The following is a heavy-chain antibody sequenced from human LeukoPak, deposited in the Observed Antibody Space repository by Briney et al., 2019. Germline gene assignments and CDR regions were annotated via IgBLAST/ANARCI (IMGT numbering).Heavy chain of an antibody. CDR1: GGSISSGGYS. Sequence: PSETLSLTCAVSGGSISSGGYSWSWIRQPPGKGLEWIGYIYHSGSTYYNPSLKSRVTISVDTSKNQFSLKLSSVTAADTAVYYCARGLKRGYRDTSGYYFDYWGQGTLVTVSS. D-gene: IGHD4-17*01. J-gene: IGHJ4*02. CDR3: ARGLKRGYRDTSGYYFDY. V-gene: IGHV4-30-2*01. CDR2: IYHSGST.